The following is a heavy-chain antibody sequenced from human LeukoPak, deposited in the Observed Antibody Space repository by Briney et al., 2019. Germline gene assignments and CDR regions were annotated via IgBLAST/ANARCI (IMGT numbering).Heavy chain of an antibody. CDR2: ISGSGGST. V-gene: IGHV3-23*01. Sequence: GGSLRLSCAASGFTFSSYGMSWVRQAPGKGLEWVSAISGSGGSTYYPDSVKGRFTISRDNSKNTLYLQMNSLRAEDTAVYYCAKRDSSGHYDYWGQGTLVTVSS. CDR3: AKRDSSGHYDY. J-gene: IGHJ4*02. D-gene: IGHD3-22*01. CDR1: GFTFSSYG.